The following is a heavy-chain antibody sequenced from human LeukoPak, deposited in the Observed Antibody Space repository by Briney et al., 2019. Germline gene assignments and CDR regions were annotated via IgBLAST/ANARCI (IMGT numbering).Heavy chain of an antibody. Sequence: PSETLSLTCTVPAGSISSYHWSWIRQPAGKGLEWIGRIYGSGSTNYNPSLKSRVTMSVDTSKNQFSLKLTSVTAADTAVYYCARARPAGGGTDFDYWGQGTLVTVSS. CDR3: ARARPAGGGTDFDY. J-gene: IGHJ4*02. CDR1: AGSISSYH. CDR2: IYGSGST. D-gene: IGHD3/OR15-3a*01. V-gene: IGHV4-4*07.